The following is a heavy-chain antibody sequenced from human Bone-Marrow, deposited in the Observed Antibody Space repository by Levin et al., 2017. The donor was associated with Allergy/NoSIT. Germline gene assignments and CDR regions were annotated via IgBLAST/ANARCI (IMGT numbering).Heavy chain of an antibody. CDR2: VWYDESQK. D-gene: IGHD3-10*01. Sequence: HAGGSLRLSCEASGFRFSDYAMQWVRQAPGKGLEWVAIVWYDESQKYYGDSVKGRFTISRDNAKNTLYLEMNSLRAEDTAVYYCAKGGIITVRGDNFYYYMDVWGRGTTVTVSS. J-gene: IGHJ6*03. V-gene: IGHV3-33*06. CDR1: GFRFSDYA. CDR3: AKGGIITVRGDNFYYYMDV.